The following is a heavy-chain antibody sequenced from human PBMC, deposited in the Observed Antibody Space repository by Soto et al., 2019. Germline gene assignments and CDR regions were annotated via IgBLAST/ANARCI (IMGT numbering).Heavy chain of an antibody. J-gene: IGHJ4*02. CDR2: IYYSGST. V-gene: IGHV4-30-4*08. CDR3: ARADVGGDYLSFDY. D-gene: IGHD2-21*02. Sequence: TFGDYTMTWVRQAPGKGLEWIGYIYYSGSTYYNPSLKSRVTISVDTSKNQFSLKLSSVTAADTAVYYCARADVGGDYLSFDYWGQGTLVTVSS. CDR1: TFGDYT.